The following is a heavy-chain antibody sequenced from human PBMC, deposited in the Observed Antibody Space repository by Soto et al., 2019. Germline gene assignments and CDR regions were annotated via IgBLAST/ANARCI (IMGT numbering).Heavy chain of an antibody. CDR3: ARDSSGFSPYYFDY. D-gene: IGHD6-19*01. Sequence: QVLLVQSGAEVKKPGASVKVSCKASGYPFTTYGFNWVRQAPEQGLEWMGWISAFNGNTNYAQKLQGRVTMTTDRFTSTACMELRSLKSDDTAVYYCARDSSGFSPYYFDYWGQGTLVTVSS. V-gene: IGHV1-18*01. CDR1: GYPFTTYG. CDR2: ISAFNGNT. J-gene: IGHJ4*02.